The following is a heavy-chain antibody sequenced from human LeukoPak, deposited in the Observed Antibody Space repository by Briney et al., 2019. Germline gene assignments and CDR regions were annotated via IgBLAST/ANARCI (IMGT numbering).Heavy chain of an antibody. CDR1: GGSISSYY. Sequence: SETLSLTCTVSGGSISSYYWSWIRQPPGKGLEWIGYIYYSGSTNYNPSLKSRVTISVDTSKNQFSLKQSSVTAADTAVYYCARHFRHFDYWGQGTLVTVSS. V-gene: IGHV4-59*08. CDR2: IYYSGST. J-gene: IGHJ4*02. CDR3: ARHFRHFDY.